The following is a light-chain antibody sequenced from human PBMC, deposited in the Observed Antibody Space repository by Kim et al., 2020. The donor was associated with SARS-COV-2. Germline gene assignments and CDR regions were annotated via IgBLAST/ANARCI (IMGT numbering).Light chain of an antibody. J-gene: IGKJ2*01. CDR1: QSVNTN. CDR2: GAS. CDR3: QEYNSWPPYN. Sequence: VVPGEGATLSCRARQSVNTNLAWYQQRPGQAPRLLIFGASTRATGIPARFSGSGSGTEFTLTISSLQSEDFAVYYCQEYNSWPPYNFGLGTKLEIK. V-gene: IGKV3-15*01.